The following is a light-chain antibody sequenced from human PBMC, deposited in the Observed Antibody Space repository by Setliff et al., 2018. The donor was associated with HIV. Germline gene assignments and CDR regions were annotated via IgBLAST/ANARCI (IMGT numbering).Light chain of an antibody. CDR1: STDVGDYRY. V-gene: IGLV2-14*03. Sequence: QSALTQPASVSGSPGQSITISCTGTSTDVGDYRYVSWYQQHPGKAPKLLLYDVSNRPSGVSDRFSGSKSGNTASLTISGLQAEDEADYYCCSYARGSAYVFGTGTKVTVL. CDR2: DVS. CDR3: CSYARGSAYV. J-gene: IGLJ1*01.